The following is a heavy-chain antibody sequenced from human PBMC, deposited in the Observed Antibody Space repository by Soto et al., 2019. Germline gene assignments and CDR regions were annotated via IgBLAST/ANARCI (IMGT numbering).Heavy chain of an antibody. CDR1: GGSISSYY. D-gene: IGHD5-12*01. CDR2: IYYSGST. J-gene: IGHJ5*02. V-gene: IGHV4-59*01. CDR3: AREPIGDGYNRGWFDP. Sequence: SETLFLTCTVSGGSISSYYWSWIRQPPGKGLEWIGYIYYSGSTNYNPSLKSRVTISVDTSKNQFSLKLSSVTAADTAVYYCAREPIGDGYNRGWFDPWGQGTLVTVSS.